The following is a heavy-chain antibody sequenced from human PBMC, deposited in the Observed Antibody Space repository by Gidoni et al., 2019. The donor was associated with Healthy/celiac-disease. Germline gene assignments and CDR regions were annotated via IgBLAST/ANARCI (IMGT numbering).Heavy chain of an antibody. D-gene: IGHD6-13*01. CDR2: ISSSSRTI. J-gene: IGHJ6*02. V-gene: IGHV3-48*01. CDR1: GFTFSSYS. CDR3: ARDGGGSSLYGMDV. Sequence: EVQLVESGGGLVQPGGSLRLSCAASGFTFSSYSMNWVRPAPGQGLEWVSYISSSSRTIYYADSMKGRFTISRDNAKNSLYLQMNSLRAEDTAVYYCARDGGGSSLYGMDVWGQGTTVTVSS.